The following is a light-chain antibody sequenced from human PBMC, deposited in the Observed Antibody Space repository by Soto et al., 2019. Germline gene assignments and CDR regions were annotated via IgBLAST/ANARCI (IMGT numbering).Light chain of an antibody. CDR3: QQYVHWPPGT. V-gene: IGKV3-15*01. Sequence: EIVLTQSPSTLAGSPGERVTLACSASQSVSSSLAWYQRRPGQAPRLLIYDTSTRAAGIAARFSGSGSGTEFTLTISSLQSEDFAVYYCQQYVHWPPGTFGQGTKVDIK. CDR1: QSVSSS. CDR2: DTS. J-gene: IGKJ1*01.